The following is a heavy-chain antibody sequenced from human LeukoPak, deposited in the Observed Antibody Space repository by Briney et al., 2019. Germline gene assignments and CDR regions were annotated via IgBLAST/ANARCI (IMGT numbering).Heavy chain of an antibody. J-gene: IGHJ6*03. CDR2: ISAYNGNT. Sequence: ASVKVSCKASGGTFSSYAISWVRQAPGQGLEWMGWISAYNGNTNYAQKLQGRVTMTTDTSTSTAYMELRSLRSDDTAVYYCARDFGAADYYYMDVWGKGTTVTVSS. CDR3: ARDFGAADYYYMDV. CDR1: GGTFSSYA. D-gene: IGHD6-13*01. V-gene: IGHV1-18*01.